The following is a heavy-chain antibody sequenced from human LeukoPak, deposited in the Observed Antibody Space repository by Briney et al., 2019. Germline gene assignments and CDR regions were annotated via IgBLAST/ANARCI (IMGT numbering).Heavy chain of an antibody. CDR2: IREDGTEK. CDR1: GFTFSGAW. Sequence: PGGSLRLSCTASGFTFSGAWMTWVRQAPGKGLEWVANIREDGTEKNYVDSVKGRFTISRENAKNSLFLQMSNLRDDDTAIYYCARHVGISFWGQGTLVTVSS. CDR3: ARHVGISF. D-gene: IGHD7-27*01. J-gene: IGHJ4*02. V-gene: IGHV3-7*01.